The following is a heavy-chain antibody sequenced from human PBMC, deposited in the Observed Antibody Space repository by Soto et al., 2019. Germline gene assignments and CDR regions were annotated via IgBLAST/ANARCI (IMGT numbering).Heavy chain of an antibody. CDR2: IWYDGSNK. V-gene: IGHV3-33*01. D-gene: IGHD6-19*01. Sequence: QVQLVESGGGVVQPGRSLRLSCAASGFTFSSYGMHWVRQAPGKGLEWVAVIWYDGSNKYYADSVKGRFTISRDNSKNTLYLQMNSLRAEDTAVYYCAIGYSSGWYLGWGQGTLVTVSS. CDR1: GFTFSSYG. J-gene: IGHJ4*02. CDR3: AIGYSSGWYLG.